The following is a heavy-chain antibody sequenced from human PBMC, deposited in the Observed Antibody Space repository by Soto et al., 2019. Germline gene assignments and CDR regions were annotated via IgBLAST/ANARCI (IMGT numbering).Heavy chain of an antibody. V-gene: IGHV4-59*12. D-gene: IGHD3-3*01. CDR1: GGSISSYY. Sequence: SETLSLTCTVSGGSISSYYWSWIRQPPGKGLEWIGYIYYSGSTNYNPSLKSRVTISVDTSKNQFSLKLSSLRSEDTAVYYCAAFDHYDFWSGYYNFDYWGQGTLVTVSS. CDR3: AAFDHYDFWSGYYNFDY. CDR2: IYYSGST. J-gene: IGHJ4*02.